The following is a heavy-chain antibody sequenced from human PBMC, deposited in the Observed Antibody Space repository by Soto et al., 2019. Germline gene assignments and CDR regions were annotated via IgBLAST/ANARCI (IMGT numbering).Heavy chain of an antibody. J-gene: IGHJ4*02. V-gene: IGHV1-69*12. CDR3: ARGVEVYYDIWTGQYYFDY. D-gene: IGHD3-9*01. Sequence: QVQLVQSGAEVKKPGSSVKVSCKASGGTFSSYAISWVRQAPGQGLEWMGGIIPIFGTANYAQKFQGRVTITADESTSTAYMEVSSLRSEDTAVYYCARGVEVYYDIWTGQYYFDYWGQGTLVTVSS. CDR1: GGTFSSYA. CDR2: IIPIFGTA.